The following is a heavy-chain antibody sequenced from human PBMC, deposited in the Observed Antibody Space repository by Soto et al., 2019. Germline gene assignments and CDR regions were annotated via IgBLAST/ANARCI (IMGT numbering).Heavy chain of an antibody. CDR2: IIPIFGTA. V-gene: IGHV1-69*13. D-gene: IGHD3-3*01. CDR1: GGTFSSYA. J-gene: IGHJ4*02. CDR3: ARAGFPIDFWSGYWFDY. Sequence: SVKVSCKASGGTFSSYAISWVRQAPGQGLEWMGGIIPIFGTANYAQKFQGRVTITADESTSTAYMELSSLRSEDTAVYYCARAGFPIDFWSGYWFDYWGQGTLGTVSS.